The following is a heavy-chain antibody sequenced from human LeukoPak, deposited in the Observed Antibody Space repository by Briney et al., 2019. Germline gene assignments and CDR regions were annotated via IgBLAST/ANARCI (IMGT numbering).Heavy chain of an antibody. CDR2: IGGTSGTI. CDR3: ARKLKGSGYYYFDF. D-gene: IGHD3-22*01. J-gene: IGHJ4*02. CDR1: GFTFSSYG. Sequence: GGSLRLSCAASGFTFSSYGMNWVRQAPGKGLEWVSYIGGTSGTIYYADSVRGRFTISRDNAKNSLYLQMNSQRDEDTALYYCARKLKGSGYYYFDFWGQGTLVTVSS. V-gene: IGHV3-48*02.